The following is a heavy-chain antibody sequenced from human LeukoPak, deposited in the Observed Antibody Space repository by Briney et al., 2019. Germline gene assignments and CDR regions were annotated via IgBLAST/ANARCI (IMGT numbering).Heavy chain of an antibody. J-gene: IGHJ5*02. V-gene: IGHV7-4-1*02. Sequence: ASVKVSCKASGYTFTSYAMNWVRQAPGQGLEWMGWINTNTGNPTYAQGFTGRFVFSLDTSVSTAYLQISSLKAEDTAVYYCARVKWGYFDWLGTYQNWFDPWGQGTLVTVSS. D-gene: IGHD3-9*01. CDR2: INTNTGNP. CDR1: GYTFTSYA. CDR3: ARVKWGYFDWLGTYQNWFDP.